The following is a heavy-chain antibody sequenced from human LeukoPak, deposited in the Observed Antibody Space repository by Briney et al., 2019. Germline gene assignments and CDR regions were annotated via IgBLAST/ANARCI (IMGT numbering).Heavy chain of an antibody. V-gene: IGHV3-30*18. D-gene: IGHD1-20*01. CDR3: AKDFHNWNPYYGMDV. CDR2: ISYDGSDK. J-gene: IGHJ6*02. CDR1: VFTFSTYD. Sequence: GRPQRLSCAASVFTFSTYDMHWVREAPGKGLEWVAIISYDGSDKYYAGSVKGRFTISRDNSKNTLYLQMNSLRAEDTAVYYCAKDFHNWNPYYGMDVWGQGTTVSVSS.